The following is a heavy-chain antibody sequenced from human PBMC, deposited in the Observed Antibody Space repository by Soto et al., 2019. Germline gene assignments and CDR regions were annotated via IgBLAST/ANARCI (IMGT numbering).Heavy chain of an antibody. CDR2: IIPNSGGT. CDR3: ARARYCSGGTCFGNWFDP. CDR1: GYTFTGYY. V-gene: IGHV1-2*02. Sequence: QVQLVQSGAEVKKPGASVKVSCKTSGYTFTGYYIHWVRQAPGQGLEWMGWIIPNSGGTNYAQTFQGRVTMTRDSSISTAYMELSRLTSDDTAVYYCARARYCSGGTCFGNWFDPWGQGTLVTVSS. J-gene: IGHJ5*02. D-gene: IGHD2-15*01.